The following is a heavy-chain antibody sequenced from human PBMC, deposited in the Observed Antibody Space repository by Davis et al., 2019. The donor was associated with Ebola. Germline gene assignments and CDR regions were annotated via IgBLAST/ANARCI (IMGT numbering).Heavy chain of an antibody. J-gene: IGHJ4*02. CDR1: GGSISSGGYY. Sequence: SETLSLTCTVSGGSISSGGYYWSWIRQHPGKGLEWIGYIYYSGSTNYNPSLKSRVTISVDTSKNQFSLKLSSVTAADTAVYYCARGFGLVRIFDYWGQGTLVTVPS. CDR3: ARGFGLVRIFDY. V-gene: IGHV4-61*08. CDR2: IYYSGST. D-gene: IGHD3/OR15-3a*01.